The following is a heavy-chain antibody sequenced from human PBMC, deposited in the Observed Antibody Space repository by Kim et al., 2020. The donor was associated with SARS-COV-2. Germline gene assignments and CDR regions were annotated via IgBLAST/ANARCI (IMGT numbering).Heavy chain of an antibody. D-gene: IGHD6-13*01. V-gene: IGHV4-34*01. CDR3: ARGHRSSWFYYYYGMDV. Sequence: KRRGTISVDTSKNQFSLKLSSVTAADTAVYYCARGHRSSWFYYYYGMDVWGQGTTVTVSS. J-gene: IGHJ6*02.